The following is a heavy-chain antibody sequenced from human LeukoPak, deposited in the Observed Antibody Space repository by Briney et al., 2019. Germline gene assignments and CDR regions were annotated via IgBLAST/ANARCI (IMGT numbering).Heavy chain of an antibody. V-gene: IGHV3-48*01. CDR3: ARVDPFDY. CDR2: ISTTSSTI. J-gene: IGHJ4*02. Sequence: GGSPRLSCAASGFTFSTYSMNWVRQAPGKGLEWVSFISTTSSTIYYADSVKGRFSISRDNAKNSLYLQMTSLRAEDTAIYYCARVDPFDYWGQGTLVTVSS. D-gene: IGHD3-9*01. CDR1: GFTFSTYS.